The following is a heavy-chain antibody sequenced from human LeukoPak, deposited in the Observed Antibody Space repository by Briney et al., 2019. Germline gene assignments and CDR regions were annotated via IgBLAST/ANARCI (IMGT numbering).Heavy chain of an antibody. CDR1: GFRFSTYG. J-gene: IGHJ4*02. Sequence: PGTSLRLSCAGSGFRFSTYGMHWVRQAPGKGLEWLGYVWFDGSNSDYVDPVKGRFTISRDNSKNTVFLQMNSLRAEDTAVYHCARCAGSDYTGSFDLWGQGTPVTVSS. V-gene: IGHV3-33*01. D-gene: IGHD3-10*02. CDR2: VWFDGSNS. CDR3: ARCAGSDYTGSFDL.